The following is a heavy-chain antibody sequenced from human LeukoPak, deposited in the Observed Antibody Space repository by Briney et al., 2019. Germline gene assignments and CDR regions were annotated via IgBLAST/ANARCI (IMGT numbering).Heavy chain of an antibody. CDR1: GYTFTSYD. J-gene: IGHJ4*02. Sequence: EASVKVSCKASGYTFTSYDINWVRQATGQGLEWMGWMNPNSGNTGYAQKFQGRVTMTRNTSISTAYMELSSLRSEDTAVYYCARLQQNRRIMIFGVVIISKGYFDYWGQGTLVTVSS. CDR3: ARLQQNRRIMIFGVVIISKGYFDY. D-gene: IGHD3-3*01. CDR2: MNPNSGNT. V-gene: IGHV1-8*01.